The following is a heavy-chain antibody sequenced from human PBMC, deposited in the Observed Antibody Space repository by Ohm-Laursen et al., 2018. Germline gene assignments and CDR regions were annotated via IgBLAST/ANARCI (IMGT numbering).Heavy chain of an antibody. J-gene: IGHJ4*02. Sequence: SLRLSCAASGFTFSSYGMHWVRQSPGKGLEWVAVMWYDGSNKYYADSVKGQFTISRDNSKNTLCLQMNSLRAEDTAVYYCAKHTYYDILTGYYIGYWGQGTLVTVSS. CDR2: MWYDGSNK. D-gene: IGHD3-9*01. V-gene: IGHV3-33*06. CDR3: AKHTYYDILTGYYIGY. CDR1: GFTFSSYG.